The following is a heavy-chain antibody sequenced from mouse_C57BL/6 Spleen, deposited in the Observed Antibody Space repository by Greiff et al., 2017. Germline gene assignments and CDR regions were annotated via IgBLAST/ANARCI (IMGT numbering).Heavy chain of an antibody. CDR1: GYAFSSYW. J-gene: IGHJ2*01. V-gene: IGHV1-80*01. CDR2: ISPGDGDT. D-gene: IGHD2-5*01. CDR3: SRKSSNWGVDY. Sequence: VQLQESGAELVKPGASVKISCKASGYAFSSYWMNWVKQRPGKGLEWIGQISPGDGDTNNNGRFKGKATVTADKSSSTSYMQLSSLTSEDSAVYFCSRKSSNWGVDYWGQGTTLTVSS.